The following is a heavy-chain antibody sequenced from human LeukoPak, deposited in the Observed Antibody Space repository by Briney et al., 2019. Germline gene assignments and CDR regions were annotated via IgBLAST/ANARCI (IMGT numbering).Heavy chain of an antibody. CDR2: TSSSGNT. D-gene: IGHD6-13*01. V-gene: IGHV4-4*07. CDR3: ARGVIAAGGNAFDY. CDR1: GDSISYFY. Sequence: SETLSLTCSVSGDSISYFYWSWIRQAAGKGLERIGRTSSSGNTDYNASLKSRVTMSVDTSKNQLSLKVISVTAADTAVYYCARGVIAAGGNAFDYWGQGTLVTVSS. J-gene: IGHJ4*02.